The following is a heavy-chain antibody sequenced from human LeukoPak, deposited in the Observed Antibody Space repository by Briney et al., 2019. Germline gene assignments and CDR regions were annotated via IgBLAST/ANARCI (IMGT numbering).Heavy chain of an antibody. CDR1: GFTFSSYA. J-gene: IGHJ4*02. D-gene: IGHD6-13*01. CDR3: ARGGESRIAAAGTVADY. V-gene: IGHV3-23*01. CDR2: ISGSGGST. Sequence: GGSLRLSCAASGFTFSSYAMSWVRQAPGPGLEWVSAISGSGGSTYYADSVKGRFTISRDNSKNTLYLQMNSLRAEDTAVYYCARGGESRIAAAGTVADYWGQGTLVTVSS.